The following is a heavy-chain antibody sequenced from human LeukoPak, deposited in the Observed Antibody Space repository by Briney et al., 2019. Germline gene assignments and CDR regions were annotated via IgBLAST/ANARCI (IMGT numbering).Heavy chain of an antibody. CDR3: ATEALLYCSSTSCQYNWLDP. CDR1: GGTFSSYA. J-gene: IGHJ5*02. V-gene: IGHV1-69*04. CDR2: IIPILGIA. D-gene: IGHD2-2*01. Sequence: ASVKVSCTASGGTFSSYAISWVRQAPGQGLAWLGRIIPILGIANYAQKFQGRVTITADKSTSTAYMELSSLRSEDTAVYYCATEALLYCSSTSCQYNWLDPWGQGTLVTVSS.